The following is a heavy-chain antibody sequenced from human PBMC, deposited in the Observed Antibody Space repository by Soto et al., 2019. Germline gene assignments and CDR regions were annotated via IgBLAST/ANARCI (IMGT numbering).Heavy chain of an antibody. Sequence: PSETLSLTCTVSGGSISRGRYYWILLRQQPGKGLEWIGYIYDSGSTYYNPSLKSRVTIAVDTSKNQFSMKLRSVTAADTAVYYCARELTLGGVIALDDWGEGTLVTVCS. CDR1: GGSISRGRYY. CDR2: IYDSGST. D-gene: IGHD3-16*02. J-gene: IGHJ4*02. V-gene: IGHV4-31*03. CDR3: ARELTLGGVIALDD.